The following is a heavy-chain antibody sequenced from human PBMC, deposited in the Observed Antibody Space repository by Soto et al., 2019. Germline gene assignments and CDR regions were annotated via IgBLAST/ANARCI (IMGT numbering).Heavy chain of an antibody. Sequence: SETLSLTCTVSGASIRSTDYYWSWIRQAPGKGLEWFGYVYYTGSTYYNPSLMSRLTISVDTSKNQFSLKLTSVTAAETAVYYCVRTAREGAVAPHWFDRWGQGTQVTVS. J-gene: IGHJ5*02. CDR1: GASIRSTDYY. CDR2: VYYTGST. D-gene: IGHD2-21*02. V-gene: IGHV4-30-4*01. CDR3: VRTAREGAVAPHWFDR.